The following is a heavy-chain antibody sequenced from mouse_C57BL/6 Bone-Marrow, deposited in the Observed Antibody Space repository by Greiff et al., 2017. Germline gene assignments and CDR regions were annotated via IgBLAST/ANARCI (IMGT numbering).Heavy chain of an antibody. J-gene: IGHJ4*01. CDR1: GYTFTEYT. CDR3: ARHEDIYYDYGYAMDY. Sequence: QVQLKESGAELVKPGASVKLSYKASGYTFTEYTIHWVKQRSGQGLEWIGWFYPGSGSIKYNEKFKDKATLTADKSSSTVYIELSRLTSEDSAVYFCARHEDIYYDYGYAMDYWGQGTSVTVSS. V-gene: IGHV1-62-2*01. CDR2: FYPGSGSI. D-gene: IGHD2-4*01.